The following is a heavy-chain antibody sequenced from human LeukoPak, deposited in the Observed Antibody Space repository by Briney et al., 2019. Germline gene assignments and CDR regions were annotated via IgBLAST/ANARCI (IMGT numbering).Heavy chain of an antibody. CDR1: GFTFSSYA. J-gene: IGHJ6*02. V-gene: IGHV3-30-3*01. D-gene: IGHD6-13*01. CDR2: ISYDGSNK. Sequence: PGGSLRLSCAASGFTFSSYAMHWVRQAPGKGLEWVAVISYDGSNKYYADSVKGRFTISRDNSKNTLYLQMNSLRAEDTAVYYCARHQQLTYYGMDVWGQGTTVTVSS. CDR3: ARHQQLTYYGMDV.